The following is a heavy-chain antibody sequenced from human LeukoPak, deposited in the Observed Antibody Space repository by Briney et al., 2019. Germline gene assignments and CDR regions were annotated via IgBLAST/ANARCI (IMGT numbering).Heavy chain of an antibody. CDR2: ISGSTGRT. D-gene: IGHD6-19*01. J-gene: IGHJ6*02. CDR1: GFTFSSYA. CDR3: ARESGNRYSSGWYPYYYYGMDV. Sequence: GGSLRLSCAASGFTFSSYAMSWVRQAPGKGLEWVSAISGSTGRTYYADSVKGRFTISRDNSKNTLYLQMNSLRAGDTAVYYCARESGNRYSSGWYPYYYYGMDVWGQGTTVTVPS. V-gene: IGHV3-23*01.